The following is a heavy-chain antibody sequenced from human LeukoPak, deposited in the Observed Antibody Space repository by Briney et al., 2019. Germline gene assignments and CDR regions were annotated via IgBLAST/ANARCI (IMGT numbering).Heavy chain of an antibody. V-gene: IGHV1-18*01. D-gene: IGHD4-11*01. CDR3: ARVQNYYYYYGMDV. J-gene: IGHJ6*02. CDR1: GYTFTSYG. CDR2: ISAYNGNT. Sequence: GASVKVSCKASGYTFTSYGISLVRQAPGQGLEWMGWISAYNGNTNYAQKLQGRVTMTTDTSTSTAYMELRSLRSDDTAVYYCARVQNYYYYYGMDVWGQGTTVTVSS.